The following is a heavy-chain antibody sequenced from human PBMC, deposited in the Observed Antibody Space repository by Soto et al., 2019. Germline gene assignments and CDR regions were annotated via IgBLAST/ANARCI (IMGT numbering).Heavy chain of an antibody. CDR2: ISYDGSNK. V-gene: IGHV3-30*18. CDR1: GVPFSSYG. CDR3: AKAAPIQQGVYFDY. Sequence: GGSLRLSCAASGVPFSSYGMHWVRQAPGKGLEWVAVISYDGSNKYYADSVKGRFSISRDNSKNTLYLQMNSLRAEDTAVYYCAKAAPIQQGVYFDYWGQETLVTVSS. J-gene: IGHJ4*02. D-gene: IGHD6-13*01.